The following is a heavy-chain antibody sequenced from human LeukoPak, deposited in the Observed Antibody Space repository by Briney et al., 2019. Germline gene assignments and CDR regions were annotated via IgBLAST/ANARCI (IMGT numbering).Heavy chain of an antibody. J-gene: IGHJ5*02. D-gene: IGHD1-26*01. Sequence: SETLSLTCTVSGGSISSYYWSWIRQPAGKGLEWIGRIYTSGSTNYNPSLKSRVTMSVDTSKNQFSRKLSSVTAADTAVYYCARDTSPSGSYYNWFDPWGQGTLVTVSS. CDR2: IYTSGST. CDR3: ARDTSPSGSYYNWFDP. CDR1: GGSISSYY. V-gene: IGHV4-4*07.